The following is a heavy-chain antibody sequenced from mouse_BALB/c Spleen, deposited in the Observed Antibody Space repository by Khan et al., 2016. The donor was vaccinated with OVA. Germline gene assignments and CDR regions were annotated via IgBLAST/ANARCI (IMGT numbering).Heavy chain of an antibody. V-gene: IGHV3-2*02. J-gene: IGHJ4*01. CDR2: ISYSGST. Sequence: EVKLEESGPGLVKPSQSLSLTCTVTGYSITSDYAWNWIRQFPGNKLEWRGCISYSGSTNYSPSLKSRFSITRDTAKNQFFLPLNSVTAEDTATYYWASELGRYYAMDYWGQGTSVTVSS. CDR1: GYSITSDYA. D-gene: IGHD4-1*01. CDR3: ASELGRYYAMDY.